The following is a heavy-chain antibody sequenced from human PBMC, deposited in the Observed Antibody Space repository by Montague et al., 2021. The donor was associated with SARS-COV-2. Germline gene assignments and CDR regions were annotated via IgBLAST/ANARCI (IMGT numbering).Heavy chain of an antibody. D-gene: IGHD4-11*01. J-gene: IGHJ6*02. CDR2: IYYSGST. CDR1: GDSISNYS. Sequence: SETLSLTCSVSGDSISNYSWSWIRQSPGKGLEWIGYIYYSGSTNYNPSLTSRVTISVDTSKNQVSLKLTSVTAAGTAVYYCARHLRETTVNSHMYYYAMDVWGQGTTVTVSS. V-gene: IGHV4-59*08. CDR3: ARHLRETTVNSHMYYYAMDV.